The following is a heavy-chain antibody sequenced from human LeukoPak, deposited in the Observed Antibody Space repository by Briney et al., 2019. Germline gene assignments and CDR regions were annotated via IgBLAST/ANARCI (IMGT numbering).Heavy chain of an antibody. CDR1: GFTFRNYG. CDR3: ATVRGCGGDCYFLDY. CDR2: IWYDGSNK. J-gene: IGHJ4*02. V-gene: IGHV3-33*01. D-gene: IGHD2-21*02. Sequence: GGSLRLSCAASGFTFRNYGMHWVRKAPGKGLEWVAIIWYDGSNKYYTDSVKGRFTISRDNSKNTLFLQMNSLRAEDTAVYYCATVRGCGGDCYFLDYWGRGTLVTVSS.